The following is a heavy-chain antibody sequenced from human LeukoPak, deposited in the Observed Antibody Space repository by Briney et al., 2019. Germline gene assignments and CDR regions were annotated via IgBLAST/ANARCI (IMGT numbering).Heavy chain of an antibody. CDR1: GGTFSSYA. V-gene: IGHV1-69*13. CDR2: IIPIFGTA. Sequence: ASVTVSCKASGGTFSSYAISWVRQAPGQGLEWMGGIIPIFGTANYAQKFQGRVTITADESTSTAYMELSSLRSEDTAVYYCASIWGSGSYRNGVDYWGQGTLVTVSS. CDR3: ASIWGSGSYRNGVDY. J-gene: IGHJ4*02. D-gene: IGHD3-10*01.